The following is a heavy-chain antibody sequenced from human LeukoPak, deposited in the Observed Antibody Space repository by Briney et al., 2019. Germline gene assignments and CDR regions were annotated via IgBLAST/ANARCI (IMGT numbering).Heavy chain of an antibody. V-gene: IGHV3-33*06. CDR1: GFSFRNYG. CDR2: IWCDGSNE. D-gene: IGHD3-3*01. Sequence: GGALRLSCLASGFSFRNYGMHWVRQAPGKGLERVAVIWCDGSNEDYVDAVKGRFTISRDNSKNTLYLRMNNLRVEDTAIYYCAKESRFWSGIWNFDYWGLGTLVTVSS. CDR3: AKESRFWSGIWNFDY. J-gene: IGHJ4*02.